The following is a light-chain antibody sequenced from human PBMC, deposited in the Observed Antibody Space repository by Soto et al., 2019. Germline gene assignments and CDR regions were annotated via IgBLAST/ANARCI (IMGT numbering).Light chain of an antibody. J-gene: IGKJ1*01. V-gene: IGKV1-5*03. CDR3: QQYNSYSGT. CDR2: KAS. CDR1: QSISSW. Sequence: DIQMTQSPSTLSASVGDRVTITCRASQSISSWLAWYQQKPGKAPKLLIYKASSLESGVPSRFSGSGSGTEFTLNISSLQPDDFATYYCQQYNSYSGTFGQRTKVEIK.